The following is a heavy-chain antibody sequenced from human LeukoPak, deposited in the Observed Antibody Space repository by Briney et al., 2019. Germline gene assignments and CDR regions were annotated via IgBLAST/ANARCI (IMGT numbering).Heavy chain of an antibody. J-gene: IGHJ4*02. CDR2: ISSSGSTI. Sequence: PGGSLRLSCAASGFTFSSYEMNWVRQAPGQGLEWVSYISSSGSTIYYADSVKGRFTISRDNAKNSLYLQMNSLRAEDTAVYYCAKAGYGSGSYDFDYWGQGTLVTVSS. D-gene: IGHD3-10*01. CDR3: AKAGYGSGSYDFDY. V-gene: IGHV3-48*03. CDR1: GFTFSSYE.